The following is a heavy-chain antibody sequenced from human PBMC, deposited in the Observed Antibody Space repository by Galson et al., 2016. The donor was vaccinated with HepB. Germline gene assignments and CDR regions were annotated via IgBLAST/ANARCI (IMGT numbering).Heavy chain of an antibody. CDR2: ISGSGGST. D-gene: IGHD1-1*01. V-gene: IGHV3-23*01. Sequence: SLRLSCAASGFTFSNHAMSWVRQAPGKGLEWVSSISGSGGSTNYADSMKGRFTISRDNAKNTLDLQMNNLRVGDTAIYYCAKESGNWNDGRFDSWGQGTPVTVSS. CDR3: AKESGNWNDGRFDS. CDR1: GFTFSNHA. J-gene: IGHJ5*01.